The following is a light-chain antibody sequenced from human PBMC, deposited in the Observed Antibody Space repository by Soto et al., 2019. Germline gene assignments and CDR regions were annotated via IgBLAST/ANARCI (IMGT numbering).Light chain of an antibody. V-gene: IGKV1-5*03. J-gene: IGKJ1*01. CDR2: KAS. Sequence: DIQMTQSPSTLSASVGDRGTITCRASQSINSWLSWYQQKPGKAPKLLIYKASSLESGVPSRFSGSGSGTEFTLTISSLQPDDFTTYYCQQYNSYSWTFGQGTKVEV. CDR1: QSINSW. CDR3: QQYNSYSWT.